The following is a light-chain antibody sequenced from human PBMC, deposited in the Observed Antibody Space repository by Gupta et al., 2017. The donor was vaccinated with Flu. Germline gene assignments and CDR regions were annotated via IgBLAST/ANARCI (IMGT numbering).Light chain of an antibody. J-gene: IGLJ3*02. CDR1: SSYVGGYNY. V-gene: IGLV2-8*01. CDR2: QVI. CDR3: RSYAGSNDIWV. Sequence: VIIYTTGSSSYVGGYNYVYWSHQHPGQAPKLLIYQVIKRHAVAPARFSGSKSATTATLTVSGVQPDDEADYYCRSYAGSNDIWVFGGGTKLTVL.